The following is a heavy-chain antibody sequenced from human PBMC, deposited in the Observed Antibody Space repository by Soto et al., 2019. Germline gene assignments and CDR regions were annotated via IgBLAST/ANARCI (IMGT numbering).Heavy chain of an antibody. D-gene: IGHD2-21*02. V-gene: IGHV2-70*12. CDR3: IQSRCGGDCLQSYASYYYYGMDV. Sequence: SGPTLVNPTQTLTLTCSFSGLSLSSSGMCVSWIRQPPGRALEWLARIDWDDDKYYSTSLKTRLTISKDTSKNQVVLTMTNMDPVDTATYYCIQSRCGGDCLQSYASYYYYGMDVWGQGTTVTVSS. J-gene: IGHJ6*02. CDR1: GLSLSSSGMC. CDR2: IDWDDDK.